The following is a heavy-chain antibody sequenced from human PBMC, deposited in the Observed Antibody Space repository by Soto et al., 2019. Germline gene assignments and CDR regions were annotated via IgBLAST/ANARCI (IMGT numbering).Heavy chain of an antibody. D-gene: IGHD3-3*02. Sequence: SETLSLTCTVSGGSISSSSYYWGWIRQPPGKGLEWIGSIYYSGSTYYNPSLKSRVTISVDTSKNQFSLKLSSVTAADTAVYYCARQLGLIDPWGQGTLVTVSS. J-gene: IGHJ5*02. CDR2: IYYSGST. CDR1: GGSISSSSYY. CDR3: ARQLGLIDP. V-gene: IGHV4-39*01.